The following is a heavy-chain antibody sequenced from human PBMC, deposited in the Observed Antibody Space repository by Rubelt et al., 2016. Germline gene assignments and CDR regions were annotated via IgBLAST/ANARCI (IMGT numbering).Heavy chain of an antibody. CDR2: IYYSGST. J-gene: IGHJ4*02. V-gene: IGHV4-59*01. CDR3: ARNPSSGWYGYYLDY. CDR1: GGSISSYY. D-gene: IGHD6-19*01. Sequence: QVQLQESGPGLVKPSETLSLTCTVSGGSISSYYWSWIRQPPGKGLEWIGYIYYSGSTNYNPSLKSRVTISVDTSNNLFSLKHSSVTARDTAVYYCARNPSSGWYGYYLDYWGQGTLLTVSS.